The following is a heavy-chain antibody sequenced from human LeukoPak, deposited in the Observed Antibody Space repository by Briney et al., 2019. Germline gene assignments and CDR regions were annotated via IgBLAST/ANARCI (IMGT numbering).Heavy chain of an antibody. Sequence: GGSLRLSCAASGFTFSSYEMNWVRQAPGKGLEWVSYISSSGSTIYYADSVKGRFTISRDNSKNTLYLQMNSLRAEDTAVYYCARDGAAAGKLVYYYYMDVWGKGTTVTVSS. J-gene: IGHJ6*03. CDR3: ARDGAAAGKLVYYYYMDV. CDR1: GFTFSSYE. D-gene: IGHD6-13*01. CDR2: ISSSGSTI. V-gene: IGHV3-48*03.